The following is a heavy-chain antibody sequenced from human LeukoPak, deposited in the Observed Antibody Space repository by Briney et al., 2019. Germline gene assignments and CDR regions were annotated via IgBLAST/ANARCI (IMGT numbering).Heavy chain of an antibody. V-gene: IGHV3-9*01. Sequence: ALRLSCAASGFTFDDYAMHWVRQAPGKGLEWVSGISWNSGSIGYADSVEGRFTISRDNAKNSLFLQMNSLRAEDTAMYYCAKGTKPVMTIPDYWGQGILVTVSS. CDR1: GFTFDDYA. J-gene: IGHJ4*02. D-gene: IGHD1/OR15-1a*01. CDR2: ISWNSGSI. CDR3: AKGTKPVMTIPDY.